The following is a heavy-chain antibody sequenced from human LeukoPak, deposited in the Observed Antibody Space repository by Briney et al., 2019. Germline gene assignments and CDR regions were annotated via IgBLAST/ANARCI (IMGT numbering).Heavy chain of an antibody. Sequence: PSETLSLTCAVSGYSISSGYYWGWIRQPPGKGLEWIGSIYHSGSTYYNPSLKSRATISVDTSKNQFSLKLSSVTAADTAVYYCARQGYCSSTSCYGPHNFDYWGQGTLVTVSS. J-gene: IGHJ4*02. CDR3: ARQGYCSSTSCYGPHNFDY. D-gene: IGHD2-2*01. V-gene: IGHV4-38-2*01. CDR2: IYHSGST. CDR1: GYSISSGYY.